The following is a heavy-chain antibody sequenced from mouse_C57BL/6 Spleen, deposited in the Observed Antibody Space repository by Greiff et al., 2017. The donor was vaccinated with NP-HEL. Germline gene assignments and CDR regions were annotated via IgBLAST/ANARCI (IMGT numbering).Heavy chain of an antibody. CDR1: GYTFTDYE. CDR3: TRLLLRHAMDY. Sequence: VQLQQSGAELVRPGASVTLSCKASGYTFTDYEMHWVKQTPVHGLEWIGAIDPETGGTAYNQKFKGKAILTADKSSSTAYMELRSLTSEDSAVYYCTRLLLRHAMDYWGQGTSVTVSS. J-gene: IGHJ4*01. V-gene: IGHV1-15*01. CDR2: IDPETGGT. D-gene: IGHD1-2*01.